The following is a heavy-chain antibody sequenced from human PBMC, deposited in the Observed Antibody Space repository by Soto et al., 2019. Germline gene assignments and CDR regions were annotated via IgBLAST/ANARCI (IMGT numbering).Heavy chain of an antibody. CDR3: AKEAGLVRFFDWLSNGLDV. CDR2: ISWHSCNK. V-gene: IGHV3-9*01. J-gene: IGHJ6*02. Sequence: EVQLVESGGDLVQPGRSLRLSCAASGFTFDDYAMHWVRQAPGKGLEWVSGISWHSCNKGYADSVKGRFTISRDNAKNFLYLEMNSLRAEDTALYYCAKEAGLVRFFDWLSNGLDVWGQGTAVTVS. CDR1: GFTFDDYA. D-gene: IGHD3-9*01.